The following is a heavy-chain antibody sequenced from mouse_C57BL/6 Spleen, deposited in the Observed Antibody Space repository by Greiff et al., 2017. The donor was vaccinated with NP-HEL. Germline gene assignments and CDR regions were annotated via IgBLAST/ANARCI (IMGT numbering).Heavy chain of an antibody. Sequence: VQLVESGAELMKPGASVKLSCKATGYTFTGYWIEWVKQRPGHGLEWIGEILPGSGSTNYNEKFKGKATFTADTSSNTDYMQLSSLTTENSSIEYCASRGGYYPAWFADWGQGTLVTVSA. CDR1: GYTFTGYW. CDR2: ILPGSGST. J-gene: IGHJ3*01. CDR3: ASRGGYYPAWFAD. V-gene: IGHV1-9*01. D-gene: IGHD2-3*01.